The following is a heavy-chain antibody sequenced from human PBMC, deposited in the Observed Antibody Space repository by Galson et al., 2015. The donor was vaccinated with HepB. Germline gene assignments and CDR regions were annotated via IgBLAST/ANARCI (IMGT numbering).Heavy chain of an antibody. CDR2: ISSSSSYI. CDR1: GFTFSSYS. J-gene: IGHJ6*02. D-gene: IGHD3/OR15-3a*01. V-gene: IGHV3-21*01. CDR3: ARLGDWTGYSGLYYYYGMDV. Sequence: SLRLSCAASGFTFSSYSMNWVRQAPGKGLEWVSSISSSSSYIYYADSVKGRFTISRDNAKNSLYLQMNSLRAEDTAVYYCARLGDWTGYSGLYYYYGMDVWGQGTTVTVSS.